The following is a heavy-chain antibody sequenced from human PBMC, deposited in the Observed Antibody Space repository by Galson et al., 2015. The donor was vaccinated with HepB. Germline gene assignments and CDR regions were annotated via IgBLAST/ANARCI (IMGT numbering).Heavy chain of an antibody. J-gene: IGHJ6*02. D-gene: IGHD3-16*01. CDR3: ARVFLPWGSYNRTRYYYYGMDV. CDR1: GGTFSSYA. V-gene: IGHV1-69*13. Sequence: SVKVSCKASGGTFSSYAISWVRQAPGQGLEWMGGIIPIFGTANYAQKFQGRVTITADESTSTAYMELSSLRSEDTAVYYCARVFLPWGSYNRTRYYYYGMDVWGQGTTVTVSS. CDR2: IIPIFGTA.